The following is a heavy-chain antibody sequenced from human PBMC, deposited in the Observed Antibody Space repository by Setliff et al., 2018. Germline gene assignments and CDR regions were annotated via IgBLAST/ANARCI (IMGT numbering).Heavy chain of an antibody. J-gene: IGHJ5*02. Sequence: SVKVSCKASGGTFSTYGITWVRQAPGQGLEWVGGIMPIFGTINYAQKFQGRVTIAADESTSTVYMELSSLRSDDTALYYCAFEYSTSKRFDPWGQGTLVTVSS. D-gene: IGHD6-6*01. CDR2: IMPIFGTI. V-gene: IGHV1-69*13. CDR1: GGTFSTYG. CDR3: AFEYSTSKRFDP.